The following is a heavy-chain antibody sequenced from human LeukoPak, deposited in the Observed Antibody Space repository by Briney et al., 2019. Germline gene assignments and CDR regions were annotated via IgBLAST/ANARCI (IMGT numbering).Heavy chain of an antibody. CDR1: GGSFSGYY. Sequence: SETLSLTCAVYGGSFSGYYWNWIRQPPGKGLEWIGETNHSGSTNYNPSLKSRVTISVDTSKNQFSLKLSSVTAADTAVYYCAGETDYYDSSGLVDAFDIWGQGTMVTVSS. CDR3: AGETDYYDSSGLVDAFDI. D-gene: IGHD3-22*01. J-gene: IGHJ3*02. V-gene: IGHV4-34*01. CDR2: TNHSGST.